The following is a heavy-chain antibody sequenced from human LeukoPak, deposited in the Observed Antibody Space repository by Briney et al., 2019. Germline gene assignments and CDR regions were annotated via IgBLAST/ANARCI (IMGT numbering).Heavy chain of an antibody. V-gene: IGHV3-73*01. D-gene: IGHD4/OR15-4a*01. CDR3: TRHLIGATPFDY. CDR2: IRSKPNNYAT. CDR1: GFTLSDFA. Sequence: AGSLRLSCAASGFTLSDFAFHWVRQTSGKGLEWVGRIRSKPNNYATAYSASVKGRFTISRDDSKNTAYLQMNSLNTEDTAMYYCTRHLIGATPFDYWGQGTLVSVSS. J-gene: IGHJ4*02.